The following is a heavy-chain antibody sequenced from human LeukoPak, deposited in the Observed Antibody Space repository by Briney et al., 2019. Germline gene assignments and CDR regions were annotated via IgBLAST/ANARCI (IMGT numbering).Heavy chain of an antibody. Sequence: ASVKVSCKASGYTFTSYYMHWVRQAPGQGLEWMGIINPSGGSASYAQNFQGRVTRTRDTSTCTVYMVLSSLRSEDTALYYCARDFEGCSGGSCYLSLGYWGQGTLVTVSS. J-gene: IGHJ4*02. CDR1: GYTFTSYY. CDR2: INPSGGSA. V-gene: IGHV1-46*01. CDR3: ARDFEGCSGGSCYLSLGY. D-gene: IGHD2-15*01.